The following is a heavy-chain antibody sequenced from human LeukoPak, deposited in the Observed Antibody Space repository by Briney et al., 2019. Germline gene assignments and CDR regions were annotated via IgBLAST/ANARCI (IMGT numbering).Heavy chain of an antibody. Sequence: GGSLRLSCAASGFTFSSYAMSWVRQAPGKGLEWVSAISGSGGSTYYADSVKGRFTTSRDNSKNTLYLQMNSLRAEDTAVYYCAKRSYGSGSYYNNPPYYFDYWGQGTLVTVSS. CDR2: ISGSGGST. D-gene: IGHD3-10*01. V-gene: IGHV3-23*01. CDR1: GFTFSSYA. J-gene: IGHJ4*02. CDR3: AKRSYGSGSYYNNPPYYFDY.